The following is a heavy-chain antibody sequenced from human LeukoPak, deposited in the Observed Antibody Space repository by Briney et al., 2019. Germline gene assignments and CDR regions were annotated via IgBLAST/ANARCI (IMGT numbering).Heavy chain of an antibody. CDR3: AKERDYYDSSGYFRTHHYYYYYGMDV. V-gene: IGHV3-33*06. Sequence: PGRSLRLSCAASGFTFSSYGMHWVRQAPGKGLEWVAVIWYDGSNKYYADSVKGRFTISRDNSKNTLYLQMNSLRAEDTAVCYCAKERDYYDSSGYFRTHHYYYYYGMDVWGQGPRSPSP. J-gene: IGHJ6*02. CDR2: IWYDGSNK. CDR1: GFTFSSYG. D-gene: IGHD3-22*01.